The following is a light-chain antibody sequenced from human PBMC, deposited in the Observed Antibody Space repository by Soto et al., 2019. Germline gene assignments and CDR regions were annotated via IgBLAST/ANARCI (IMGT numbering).Light chain of an antibody. CDR3: QRSYIAPRA. V-gene: IGKV1-39*01. CDR1: QNIDRY. CDR2: AAS. Sequence: DIQLTQSPSSLSASVGDRVTITCRASQNIDRYIHWYQQKPGKVPKLLIYAASSLASGVPSRFSGSGSGTDFTLTISSLQLEDFATYYCQRSYIAPRAFGQGTKVDIK. J-gene: IGKJ1*01.